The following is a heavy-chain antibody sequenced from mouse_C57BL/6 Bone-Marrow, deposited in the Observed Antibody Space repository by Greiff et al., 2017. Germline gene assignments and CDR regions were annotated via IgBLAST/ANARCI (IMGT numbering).Heavy chain of an antibody. D-gene: IGHD2-3*01. Sequence: QLQQPGAELVMPGASVKLSCKASGYTFTSYWMHWVKQRPGQGLEWIGEIDPSDSYTNYNQKFKGKSTLTVDKSSSTAYMQLSSLTSEDSAVYYCARSFDGYWYFDVWGTGTTVTVSS. CDR3: ARSFDGYWYFDV. CDR1: GYTFTSYW. J-gene: IGHJ1*03. V-gene: IGHV1-69*01. CDR2: IDPSDSYT.